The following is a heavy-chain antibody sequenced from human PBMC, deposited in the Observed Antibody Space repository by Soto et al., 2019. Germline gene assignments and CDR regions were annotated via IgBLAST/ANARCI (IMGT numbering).Heavy chain of an antibody. CDR3: ARDYGDCFDF. J-gene: IGHJ4*02. V-gene: IGHV4-59*01. D-gene: IGHD4-17*01. CDR2: IYYSGTT. Sequence: PSETLSLTCTVSGASISNSYLSWIRQPPGKRLEWIGYIYYSGTTNYNPSLNSRVTISVDTSKNQFSLTLTSVTAADTAVYYCARDYGDCFDFWGQGTLVTVSS. CDR1: GASISNSY.